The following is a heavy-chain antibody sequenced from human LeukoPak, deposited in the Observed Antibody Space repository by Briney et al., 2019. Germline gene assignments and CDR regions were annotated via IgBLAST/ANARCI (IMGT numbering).Heavy chain of an antibody. J-gene: IGHJ3*02. D-gene: IGHD6-6*01. CDR3: ASRAARAFDI. V-gene: IGHV4-39*07. CDR2: IYYSGST. Sequence: SETLSLTCTVSGGSISSSSYYWGWIRQPPGKGLEWIGSIYYSGSTYYNPSLKSRVTISVDTSKNQFSLKLSSVTAADTAVYYCASRAARAFDIWGQGTMVTVSS. CDR1: GGSISSSSYY.